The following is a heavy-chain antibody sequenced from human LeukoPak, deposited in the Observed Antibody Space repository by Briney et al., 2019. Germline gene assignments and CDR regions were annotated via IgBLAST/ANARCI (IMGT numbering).Heavy chain of an antibody. CDR3: ATDSGGGYNWFDP. J-gene: IGHJ5*02. CDR1: GYTLTELS. CDR2: FDPEDGET. V-gene: IGHV1-24*01. D-gene: IGHD3-16*01. Sequence: GVSVKVSCKVSGYTLTELSMHWVRQAPGKGLEWMGGFDPEDGETTYAQKFQGRVTMTEDTSTDTAYMELSSLRSEDTAVYCCATDSGGGYNWFDPWGQGTLVTVSS.